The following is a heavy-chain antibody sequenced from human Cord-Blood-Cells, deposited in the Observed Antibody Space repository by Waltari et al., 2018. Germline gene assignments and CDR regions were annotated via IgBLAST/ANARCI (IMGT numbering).Heavy chain of an antibody. CDR3: AKDYYGSGSLDY. J-gene: IGHJ4*02. CDR2: ISYDGSNK. D-gene: IGHD3-10*01. CDR1: GFTFSSYG. Sequence: QVQLVEFGGGVVQPGRSLGLSCAAPGFTFSSYGTHWVRQAPGKGLEWVAVISYDGSNKYYADSVKGRFTISRDNSKNTLYLQMNSLRAEDTAVYYCAKDYYGSGSLDYWGQGTLVTVSS. V-gene: IGHV3-30*18.